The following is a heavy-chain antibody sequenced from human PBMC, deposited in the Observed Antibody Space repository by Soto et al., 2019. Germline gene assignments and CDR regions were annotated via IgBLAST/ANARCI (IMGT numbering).Heavy chain of an antibody. CDR2: IYPGDSDT. CDR3: ARQYGRGYSGYDSWGDYYYYYYGMDV. D-gene: IGHD5-12*01. Sequence: GESLKISCKGSGYSFTSYWIGWVRQMPGKGLEWMGIIYPGDSDTRYSPSFQGQVTISADKSISTAYLQWSSLKASDTAMYYCARQYGRGYSGYDSWGDYYYYYYGMDVWGQGTTVTVSS. CDR1: GYSFTSYW. J-gene: IGHJ6*02. V-gene: IGHV5-51*01.